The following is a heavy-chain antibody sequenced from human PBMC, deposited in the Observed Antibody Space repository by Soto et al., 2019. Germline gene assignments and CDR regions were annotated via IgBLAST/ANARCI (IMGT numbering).Heavy chain of an antibody. V-gene: IGHV4-34*01. J-gene: IGHJ5*02. CDR2: INHSGST. CDR3: ARGGRRYYDSSGTRLDP. CDR1: GGSFRGYY. D-gene: IGHD3-22*01. Sequence: KPSETLSLTCAVYGGSFRGYYWSWIRQPPGKGLEWIGEINHSGSTNDNPSLKSRVTISVDTSKNQFSLKLSSVTAADTAVYYCARGGRRYYDSSGTRLDPWGQGTLVT.